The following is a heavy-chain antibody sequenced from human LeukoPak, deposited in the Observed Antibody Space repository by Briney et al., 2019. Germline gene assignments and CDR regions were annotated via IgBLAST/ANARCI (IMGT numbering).Heavy chain of an antibody. CDR3: ASSYGSGSRLFDY. J-gene: IGHJ4*02. CDR2: INPSGGST. Sequence: ASVKVSCKASGYTFNNYYMHWVRQAPGQGLEWMAIINPSGGSTSYAQQFQGRVIMTRVMSTSTVYMELSSLRSEDTAVYYCASSYGSGSRLFDYWGQGTLVTVSS. D-gene: IGHD3-10*01. V-gene: IGHV1-46*02. CDR1: GYTFNNYY.